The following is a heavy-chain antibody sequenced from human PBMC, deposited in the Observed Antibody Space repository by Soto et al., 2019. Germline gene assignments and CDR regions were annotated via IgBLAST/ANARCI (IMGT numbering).Heavy chain of an antibody. Sequence: PSETLSLTCAVSGGSISSSYWWTWVRQAPGKGLQWIGEIYHSGITNYNPSLRSRVTISVDKSKNQFSLNLSSVTAADTAVYYCARDQNGSGNYYTRYFDYWGQGTLVTVSS. CDR2: IYHSGIT. CDR1: GGSISSSYW. CDR3: ARDQNGSGNYYTRYFDY. J-gene: IGHJ4*02. D-gene: IGHD3-10*01. V-gene: IGHV4-4*02.